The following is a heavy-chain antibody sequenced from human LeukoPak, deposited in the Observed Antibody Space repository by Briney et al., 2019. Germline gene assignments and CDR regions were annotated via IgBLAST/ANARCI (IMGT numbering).Heavy chain of an antibody. V-gene: IGHV3-30*02. CDR2: VRYDGNDK. J-gene: IGHJ5*02. CDR1: GFTFSYYG. D-gene: IGHD3-10*01. Sequence: GGSLRLSCAASGFTFSYYGMYWVRQALGKRLEWVAFVRYDGNDKYYADSVKGRFTISRDNFKNTLYLQMNSLTPEDTAVYYCAKDLMRNRWFGESWGQGTLVTVSS. CDR3: AKDLMRNRWFGES.